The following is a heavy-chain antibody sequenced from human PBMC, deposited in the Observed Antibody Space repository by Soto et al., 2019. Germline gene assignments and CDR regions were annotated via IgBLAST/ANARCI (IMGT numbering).Heavy chain of an antibody. CDR1: GFTFRSYG. J-gene: IGHJ4*02. V-gene: IGHV3-30*18. Sequence: PGGSLRLSCAASGFTFRSYGMHWVRQAPGKGLEWVAVISYDESDKYHADSVKGRFTVSRDNSKNTLYLQMNSLRAEDTAVYYCAKDGDAAAAGYFFDHWGQGTLVTVSS. CDR2: ISYDESDK. CDR3: AKDGDAAAAGYFFDH. D-gene: IGHD6-13*01.